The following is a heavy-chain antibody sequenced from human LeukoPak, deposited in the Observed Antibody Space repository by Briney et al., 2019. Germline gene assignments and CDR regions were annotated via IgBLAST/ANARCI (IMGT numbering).Heavy chain of an antibody. Sequence: GGSLRLSCAASGFTFSGYAMSWVRQAPGRGLEWVSTISGSGDITYYADSVKGRLTISRDNSKNTLYLQMNSLRAEDTAVYYCAKDRRSGGSCSDYWSQGTLVTVSS. CDR3: AKDRRSGGSCSDY. CDR1: GFTFSGYA. D-gene: IGHD2-15*01. V-gene: IGHV3-23*01. J-gene: IGHJ4*02. CDR2: ISGSGDIT.